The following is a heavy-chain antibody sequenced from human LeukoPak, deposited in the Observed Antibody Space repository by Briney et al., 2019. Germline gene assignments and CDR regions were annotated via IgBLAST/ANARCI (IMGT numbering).Heavy chain of an antibody. CDR3: ARDDNFQFDS. J-gene: IGHJ4*02. CDR2: INPNTGGT. Sequence: GASVKVSCKASGYTFTAYYMHWVRQAPGQGLEWMGWINPNTGGTNYAPKFQGRVTMTRDTSISTAYMVLSSLTFDDTAVYYCARDDNFQFDSWGQRTLVTVSS. CDR1: GYTFTAYY. D-gene: IGHD1-1*01. V-gene: IGHV1-2*02.